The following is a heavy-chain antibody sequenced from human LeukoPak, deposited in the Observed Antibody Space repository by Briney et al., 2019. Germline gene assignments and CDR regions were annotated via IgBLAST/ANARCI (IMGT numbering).Heavy chain of an antibody. V-gene: IGHV3-53*01. J-gene: IGHJ2*01. CDR3: ARAKKVYGGNSWDWYFDL. D-gene: IGHD4-23*01. Sequence: GGSLRLSCAASGFTVSSNYMGWVRQAPGKGLEWVSVIYSGGSTYYADSVKGRFTISRDNSKNTLYLQMNSLRAEDTAVYYCARAKKVYGGNSWDWYFDLWGRGTLVTVSS. CDR2: IYSGGST. CDR1: GFTVSSNY.